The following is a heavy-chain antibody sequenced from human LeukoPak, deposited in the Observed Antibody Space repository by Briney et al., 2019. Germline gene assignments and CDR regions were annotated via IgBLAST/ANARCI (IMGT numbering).Heavy chain of an antibody. D-gene: IGHD1-14*01. V-gene: IGHV3-30*18. CDR3: AKDFGGPTAFDY. Sequence: GGSLRLSCAASGFTFSSYGMHWVRQAPGKGLEWVAVISYDGSNKYYADSVKGRFTISRDNSKNALYLQMNSLRAEDTAVYYCAKDFGGPTAFDYWGQGTLVTVSS. CDR2: ISYDGSNK. J-gene: IGHJ4*02. CDR1: GFTFSSYG.